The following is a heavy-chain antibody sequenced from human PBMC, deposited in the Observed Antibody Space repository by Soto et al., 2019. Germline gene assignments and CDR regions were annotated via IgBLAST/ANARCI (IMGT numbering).Heavy chain of an antibody. J-gene: IGHJ3*02. V-gene: IGHV5-51*01. CDR3: ARRRAMIDAFDI. CDR1: GYSFTSYW. Sequence: HGESLKISCKGSGYSFTSYWIVWVRQMPGKGLXWMXXXXPGDXDXXXXXXFQGQVTISADKSISTAYRQWSSLKASDTAMYYCARRRAMIDAFDIWGQGTTVTV. CDR2: XXPGDXDX. D-gene: IGHD3-22*01.